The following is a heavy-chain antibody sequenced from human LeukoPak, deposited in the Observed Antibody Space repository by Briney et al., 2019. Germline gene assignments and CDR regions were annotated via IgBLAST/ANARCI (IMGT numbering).Heavy chain of an antibody. CDR1: GFTFDDYA. V-gene: IGHV3-9*01. CDR2: ISWNSGSI. Sequence: GGSLRLSCAASGFTFDDYAMHWVRQAPGKGLEWVSGISWNSGSIGYADSVKGRFTISRDNAKNSLYLQMNSLRAEDTALYYCAKDGGESVPVKSYFDYWGQGTLVTVSS. D-gene: IGHD1-1*01. J-gene: IGHJ4*02. CDR3: AKDGGESVPVKSYFDY.